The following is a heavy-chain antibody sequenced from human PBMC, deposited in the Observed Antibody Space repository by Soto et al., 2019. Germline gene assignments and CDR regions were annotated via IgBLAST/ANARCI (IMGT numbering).Heavy chain of an antibody. V-gene: IGHV3-23*01. D-gene: IGHD1-26*01. J-gene: IGHJ2*01. CDR3: VRKIAGTTTSGAYWYFDV. CDR2: VSGGGDAT. Sequence: EVQLLESGGGLVQPGGSLRLSCAASGFTFSSFAMNWVRQAPGKGLEWVSGVSGGGDATFYADSVKGRFTISRVQSKNTLYLQMHSLRAEDTAVYYCVRKIAGTTTSGAYWYFDVWGRGTLVTVSS. CDR1: GFTFSSFA.